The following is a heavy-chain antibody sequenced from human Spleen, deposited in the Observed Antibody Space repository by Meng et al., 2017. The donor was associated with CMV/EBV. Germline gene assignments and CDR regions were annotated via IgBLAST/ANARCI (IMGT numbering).Heavy chain of an antibody. Sequence: LSFADSEFTVSDYYMSWIRQAPGKGMEWVSYISSSGSTIYYAESVKGRFTISRDNAKNSLYLQMNSLRAEDTAVYYCARDRNWLLDYWGQGTLVTVSS. D-gene: IGHD3-9*01. J-gene: IGHJ4*02. V-gene: IGHV3-11*01. CDR1: EFTVSDYY. CDR2: ISSSGSTI. CDR3: ARDRNWLLDY.